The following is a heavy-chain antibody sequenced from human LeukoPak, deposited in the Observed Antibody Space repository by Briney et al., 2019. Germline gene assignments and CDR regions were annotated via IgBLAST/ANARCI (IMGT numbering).Heavy chain of an antibody. J-gene: IGHJ4*02. CDR3: ARKSPAAGTFDY. V-gene: IGHV1-69*13. CDR2: IIPIFGTA. CDR1: GGTFSSYA. Sequence: SVTVSCKASGGTFSSYAISWVRQAPGQGLEWMGGIIPIFGTANYAQKFQGRVTITADESTSTAYMELSSLRSEDTAVYYCARKSPAAGTFDYWGQGTLVTVSS. D-gene: IGHD6-13*01.